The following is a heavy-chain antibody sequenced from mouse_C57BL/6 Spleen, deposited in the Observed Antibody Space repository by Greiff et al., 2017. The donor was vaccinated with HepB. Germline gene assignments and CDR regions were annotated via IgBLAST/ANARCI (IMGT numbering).Heavy chain of an antibody. D-gene: IGHD2-5*01. Sequence: QVQLQQSGAELVRPGASVKLSCKASGYTFTDYYINWVKQRPGQGLEWIARIYPGSGNTYYNEKFKGKATLTAEKSSSTAYMQLSSLTSEDSAVYCCARLVNWYFDVWGTGTTVTVSS. V-gene: IGHV1-76*01. CDR1: GYTFTDYY. CDR2: IYPGSGNT. CDR3: ARLVNWYFDV. J-gene: IGHJ1*03.